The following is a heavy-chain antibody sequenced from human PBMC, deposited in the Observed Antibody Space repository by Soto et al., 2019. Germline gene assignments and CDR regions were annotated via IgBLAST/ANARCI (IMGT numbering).Heavy chain of an antibody. CDR2: INHXXXX. CDR3: ARVRGGSYYFYYYGMDV. J-gene: IGHJ6*02. Sequence: SETLSLTCAVYGGSFSGYYWSWIRQPPGKGLEWIGEINHXXXXXXXPSLKSRVTISVDTSKNQFSLKLSSVTAADTAVYYCARVRGGSYYFYYYGMDVWGQGTTVTVSS. D-gene: IGHD1-26*01. CDR1: GGSFSGYY. V-gene: IGHV4-34*01.